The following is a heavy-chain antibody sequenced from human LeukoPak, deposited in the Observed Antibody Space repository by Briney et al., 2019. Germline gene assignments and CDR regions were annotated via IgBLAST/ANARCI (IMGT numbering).Heavy chain of an antibody. V-gene: IGHV4-31*03. Sequence: SQTLSLTCTVSGGSISSGGYYWGWIRQHPGKGLEWIGYIYYSGSTYYNPSLKSRVTISVDTPKNQFSLKLSSVTAADTAVYYCARGVGSGWYWFDPWGQGTLVTVSS. CDR3: ARGVGSGWYWFDP. CDR1: GGSISSGGYY. J-gene: IGHJ5*02. D-gene: IGHD6-19*01. CDR2: IYYSGST.